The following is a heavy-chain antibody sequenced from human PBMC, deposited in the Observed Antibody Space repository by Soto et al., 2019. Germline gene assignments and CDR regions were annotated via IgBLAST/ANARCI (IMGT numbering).Heavy chain of an antibody. CDR3: ARDLVQQLFDY. D-gene: IGHD6-13*01. CDR1: GYTFTSYG. J-gene: IGHJ4*02. V-gene: IGHV1-18*01. CDR2: ISAYNGNK. Sequence: QVQLVQSGAEVKKPGASVKVSCKASGYTFTSYGISWVRQAPGQGLEWMGWISAYNGNKKDAQKLQGRVTMTTDTSTSTAYVELRSLRSDDTAVYYCARDLVQQLFDYWGQGTLVTVSS.